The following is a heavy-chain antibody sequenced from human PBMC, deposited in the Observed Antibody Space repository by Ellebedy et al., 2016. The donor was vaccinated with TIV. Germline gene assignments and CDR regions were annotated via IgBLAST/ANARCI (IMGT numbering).Heavy chain of an antibody. CDR1: GFTFSGYW. CDR2: INSDGSDT. J-gene: IGHJ4*02. V-gene: IGHV3-74*01. D-gene: IGHD3-22*01. CDR3: AKLAYNYDSSGYYFDD. Sequence: GESLKISCAASGFTFSGYWMSWVRQAPGKGLVWVSRINSDGSDTAYADSVRGRFTISRDNSKNTLYLQMSSLRAEDTAVYYCAKLAYNYDSSGYYFDDWGQGTLVTVSS.